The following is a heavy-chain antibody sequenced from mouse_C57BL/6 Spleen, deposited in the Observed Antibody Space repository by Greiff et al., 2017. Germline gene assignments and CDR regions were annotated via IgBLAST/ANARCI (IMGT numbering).Heavy chain of an antibody. CDR3: AREGRYYGYETDYYALGT. V-gene: IGHV1-82*01. CDR2: IYPGDGDT. CDR1: GYAFSSSW. D-gene: IGHD2-2*01. Sequence: QVQLQQSGPELVKPGASVKISCKASGYAFSSSWMNWVKQRPGKGLEWIGRIYPGDGDTNYNGKFKGKATLTADKSSSTAYMQLSSLTSQDSALYFCAREGRYYGYETDYYALGTWGEGESDTV. J-gene: IGHJ4*01.